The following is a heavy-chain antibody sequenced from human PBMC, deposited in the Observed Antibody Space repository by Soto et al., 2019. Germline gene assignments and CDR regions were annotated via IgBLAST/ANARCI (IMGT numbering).Heavy chain of an antibody. Sequence: GGTLRLSCEASGITLISYNMHWVSQAPGKGMEWVAYISSSSSNIYYADSVRGRFTISRENSENSLYLQMNSLRAEDTAVYYCARDYSSYGPFDYWGQGTLVTVSS. V-gene: IGHV3-48*01. CDR2: ISSSSSNI. D-gene: IGHD5-18*01. CDR3: ARDYSSYGPFDY. J-gene: IGHJ4*02. CDR1: GITLISYN.